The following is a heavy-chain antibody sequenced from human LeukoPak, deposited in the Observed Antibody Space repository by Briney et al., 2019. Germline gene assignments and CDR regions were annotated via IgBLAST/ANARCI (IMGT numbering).Heavy chain of an antibody. V-gene: IGHV4-4*07. CDR3: ARELPLYYYGSGSYYNYYYYMDV. CDR1: GGSISSYY. CDR2: IYTGGST. J-gene: IGHJ6*03. Sequence: SETLSLTCTVSGGSISSYYWSWIRQPAGKGLEWIGRIYTGGSTNYNPSLKSRVTMSVDTSKNQFSLKLSSVTAADTAVYYCARELPLYYYGSGSYYNYYYYMDVWGKGTTVTISS. D-gene: IGHD3-10*01.